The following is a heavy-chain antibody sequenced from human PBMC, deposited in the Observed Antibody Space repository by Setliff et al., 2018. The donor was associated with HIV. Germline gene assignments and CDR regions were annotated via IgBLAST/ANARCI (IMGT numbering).Heavy chain of an antibody. J-gene: IGHJ4*02. Sequence: LSLTCAASGFTFSSYNMNWVRQPPGKGLEWVSFISSDSRHIYYADSVKGRFTISRDDAKNSLYLQMNSLRAEDTAVYYCARVPAAIDYWGQGTLVTVS. CDR2: ISSDSRHI. D-gene: IGHD2-15*01. CDR3: ARVPAAIDY. V-gene: IGHV3-21*01. CDR1: GFTFSSYN.